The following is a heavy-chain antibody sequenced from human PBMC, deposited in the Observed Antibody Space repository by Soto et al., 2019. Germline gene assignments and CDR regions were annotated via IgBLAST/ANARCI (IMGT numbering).Heavy chain of an antibody. J-gene: IGHJ5*02. CDR2: MNPNSGHT. CDR1: GYTFTSHD. D-gene: IGHD2-2*01. V-gene: IGHV1-8*01. Sequence: QVQLVQSGAEVKKPGASVKVSCKASGYTFTSHDINWMRQTTGQGLEWMGWMNPNSGHTNSAQKFKGRVTRTRDTSINTAYMELTNLRSEDTAIYYCASDMSTTWGQGTLVTVSS. CDR3: ASDMSTT.